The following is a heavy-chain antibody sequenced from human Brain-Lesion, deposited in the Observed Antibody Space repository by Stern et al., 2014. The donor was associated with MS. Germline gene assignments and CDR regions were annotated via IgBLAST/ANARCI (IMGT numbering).Heavy chain of an antibody. J-gene: IGHJ4*02. CDR2: ISWNSGTI. V-gene: IGHV3-9*01. D-gene: IGHD1-14*01. CDR1: GFTFDDYA. Sequence: VQLVESGGDLVQPGRSLRLSCAAFGFTFDDYAMHWVRQAPRKGLEWVAGISWNSGTIGYADSVKGRFTTSRDNAYSSLYLQMNSLRPEDTALYYCARDITGSSAYFAYWGQGTLVTVSS. CDR3: ARDITGSSAYFAY.